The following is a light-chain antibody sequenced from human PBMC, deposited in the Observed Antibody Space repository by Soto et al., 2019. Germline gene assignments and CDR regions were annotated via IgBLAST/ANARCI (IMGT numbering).Light chain of an antibody. J-gene: IGKJ2*01. Sequence: DIQMTQSPSSLSASVGDRVTITCQASRDISVYLNLYQQKPGKPPKLLVYDASNLHTGVPSRFSGSGSGTHFTFTISSLQPEDIATYYCQQYDNLPPYTFGQGTKLEIK. CDR2: DAS. CDR3: QQYDNLPPYT. V-gene: IGKV1-33*01. CDR1: RDISVY.